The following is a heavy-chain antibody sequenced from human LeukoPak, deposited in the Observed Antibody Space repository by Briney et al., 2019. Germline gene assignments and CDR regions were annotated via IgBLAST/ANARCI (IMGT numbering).Heavy chain of an antibody. CDR1: GGSISSYY. Sequence: PSETLSLTCTVSGGSISSYYWSWIRQPPGKGLEWIGYIYYSGSTKYNPSLKSRVTISGDTSKNQFSLKLSSVTAADTAVYYCATATLYCSGGRCYTNYFDYWGQGTLVTVSS. D-gene: IGHD2-15*01. CDR3: ATATLYCSGGRCYTNYFDY. J-gene: IGHJ4*02. CDR2: IYYSGST. V-gene: IGHV4-59*01.